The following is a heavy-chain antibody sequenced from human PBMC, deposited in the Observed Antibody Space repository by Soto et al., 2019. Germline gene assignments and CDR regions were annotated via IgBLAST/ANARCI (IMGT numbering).Heavy chain of an antibody. D-gene: IGHD3-9*01. V-gene: IGHV1-18*01. CDR2: ISAYNGNT. CDR3: ARVLDILTGYVAENWFDP. J-gene: IGHJ5*02. CDR1: GYTFTSYG. Sequence: ASVKVSCKASGYTFTSYGISWVRQAPGQGLEWMGWISAYNGNTNYAQKLQGRVTMTTDTSTSTAYMELRSLRSDDTAVYYCARVLDILTGYVAENWFDPWGQGTLVTVSS.